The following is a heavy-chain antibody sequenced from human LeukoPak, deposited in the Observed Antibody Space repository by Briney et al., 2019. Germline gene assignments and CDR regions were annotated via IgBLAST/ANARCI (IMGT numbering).Heavy chain of an antibody. CDR1: GYIFTDYY. CDR3: ARDSSGGYASH. CDR2: INPKSGDS. D-gene: IGHD2-15*01. Sequence: GASAKVSWKASGYIFTDYYIHWVRQAPGQGLEWMGWINPKSGDSHSAQRFQGRVTMTRDTSITTAYMEVTRLTSDDTAVYYCARDSSGGYASHWGQGTLVTVSS. V-gene: IGHV1-2*02. J-gene: IGHJ4*02.